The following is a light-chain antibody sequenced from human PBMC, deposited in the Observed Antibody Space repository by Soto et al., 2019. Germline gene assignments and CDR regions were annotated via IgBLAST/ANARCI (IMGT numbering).Light chain of an antibody. CDR1: QSVSSSY. J-gene: IGKJ4*01. Sequence: EIVLTQSPGTVSLSPGERATLSCRASQSVSSSYLAWYQQKPGQAPRLLIYGASSRATGIPDRFSGSGSGTDFTLTISRLEPEDFAVYYCHQYGSSPLTFGGGTKVEIK. CDR3: HQYGSSPLT. CDR2: GAS. V-gene: IGKV3-20*01.